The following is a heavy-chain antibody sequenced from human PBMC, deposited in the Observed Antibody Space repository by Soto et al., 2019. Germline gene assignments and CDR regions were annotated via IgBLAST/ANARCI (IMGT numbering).Heavy chain of an antibody. CDR3: AKKPPSSIQGWAFGMDV. CDR2: TFTGGST. J-gene: IGHJ6*02. V-gene: IGHV3-53*02. CDR1: GFSVTTNY. Sequence: EVQLVETGGGLIQPGGSLRLSCLASGFSVTTNYIIWVRQPPGKGLEWVSTTFTGGSTHYADSVKGRFSISRDNSKNTVYLQMNNLRVEDTAVYYCAKKPPSSIQGWAFGMDVWGQGTTLSVSS. D-gene: IGHD1-26*01.